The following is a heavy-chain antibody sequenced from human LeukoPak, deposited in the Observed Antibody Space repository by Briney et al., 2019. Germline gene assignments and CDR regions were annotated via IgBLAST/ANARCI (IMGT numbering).Heavy chain of an antibody. D-gene: IGHD5-18*01. CDR2: IYYSGST. J-gene: IGHJ3*02. CDR3: ARDRYSYGFRLVNGGDAFGI. CDR1: GGSISSYY. V-gene: IGHV4-59*01. Sequence: SETLSLTCTVSGGSISSYYWSWIRQPPGKGLEWIGYIYYSGSTNYNPSPKSRVTISVDTSKNQFSLKLSSVTAADTAVYYCARDRYSYGFRLVNGGDAFGIWGQGTMVTVSS.